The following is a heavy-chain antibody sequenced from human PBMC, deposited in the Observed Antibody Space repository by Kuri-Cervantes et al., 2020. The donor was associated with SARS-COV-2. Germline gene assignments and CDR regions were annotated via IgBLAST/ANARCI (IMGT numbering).Heavy chain of an antibody. V-gene: IGHV3-30*02. CDR3: ARDRGPAAKSYSDY. Sequence: GESLKISCAASGFTFSSYGMHWVRQAPGKGLEWVAFIRYDGSNKYYADSVKGRFTISRDNAKNSLYLQMNSLRAEDTAVYYCARDRGPAAKSYSDYWGQGTLVTVSS. J-gene: IGHJ4*02. D-gene: IGHD2-2*01. CDR1: GFTFSSYG. CDR2: IRYDGSNK.